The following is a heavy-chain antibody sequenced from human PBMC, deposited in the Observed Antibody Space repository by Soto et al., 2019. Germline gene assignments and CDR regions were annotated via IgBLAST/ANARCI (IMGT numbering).Heavy chain of an antibody. Sequence: GSLRLSCAASEFTFSSYAMTWVRQAPGKGLEWVSTLSGSGGSTYYAASVKGRFTISRDNSKDTLYLEMNSLRGEDTAVYFCAKQQGPGTPYYYAMDVWGQGTAVTVSS. J-gene: IGHJ6*02. V-gene: IGHV3-23*01. CDR1: EFTFSSYA. D-gene: IGHD1-1*01. CDR3: AKQQGPGTPYYYAMDV. CDR2: LSGSGGST.